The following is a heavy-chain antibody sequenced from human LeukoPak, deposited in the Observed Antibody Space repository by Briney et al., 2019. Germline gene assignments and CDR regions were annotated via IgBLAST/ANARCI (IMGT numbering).Heavy chain of an antibody. CDR1: GGSISSYY. V-gene: IGHV4-59*01. CDR2: IYYSGST. D-gene: IGHD2/OR15-2a*01. Sequence: PSETLSLTCTVSGGSISSYYWSWIRQPPGKGLEWIGYIYYSGSTNYNPSLKSRVTISVDTSKNQFSLKLSSVTAAVTAVYYCARHTYPGRYFDLWGRGTLVTVSS. J-gene: IGHJ2*01. CDR3: ARHTYPGRYFDL.